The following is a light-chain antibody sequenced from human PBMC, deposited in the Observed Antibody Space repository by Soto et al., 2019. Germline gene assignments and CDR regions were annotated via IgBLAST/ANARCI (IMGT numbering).Light chain of an antibody. J-gene: IGLJ1*01. CDR3: CSYAGSYTWV. V-gene: IGLV2-11*01. CDR2: DVS. CDR1: SSDVGGYNF. Sequence: QSALTQPRSVSESPGQSVTISCTGTSSDVGGYNFVSWYQQHPGKAPKLMIYDVSKRPSGVPDRFSGPKSGNTASLTISGLQAEDEADYYCCSYAGSYTWVFGTGTKLTVL.